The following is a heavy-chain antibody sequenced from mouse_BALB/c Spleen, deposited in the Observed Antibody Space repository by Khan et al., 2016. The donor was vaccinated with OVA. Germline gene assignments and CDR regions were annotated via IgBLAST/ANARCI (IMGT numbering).Heavy chain of an antibody. CDR2: INPSSDYT. CDR1: GYTFTSYW. Sequence: LEESGAELAKPGASVKMSCKASGYTFTSYWMHWVKQRPGQGLEWIGYINPSSDYTEYNQKFKDKATLTTDKSSSTAYMQLTSLTSEDSAVYYCVNHGSSSGWFTYWGQGTLVTVSA. J-gene: IGHJ3*01. D-gene: IGHD1-1*01. V-gene: IGHV1-7*01. CDR3: VNHGSSSGWFTY.